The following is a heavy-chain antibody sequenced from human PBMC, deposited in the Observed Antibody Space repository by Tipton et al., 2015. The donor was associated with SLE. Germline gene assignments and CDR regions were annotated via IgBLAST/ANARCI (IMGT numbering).Heavy chain of an antibody. CDR3: ARDRLAAATY. V-gene: IGHV4-39*07. J-gene: IGHJ4*02. CDR1: GGSISSSSYY. Sequence: TLSLTCTVSGGSISSSSYYWGWIRQPPGKGLEWIGSIYYSGSTYYNPSLKSRVTISVDTSKNQFSLKLSSVTAADTAVYYCARDRLAAATYWGQGTLVTVSS. CDR2: IYYSGST. D-gene: IGHD6-13*01.